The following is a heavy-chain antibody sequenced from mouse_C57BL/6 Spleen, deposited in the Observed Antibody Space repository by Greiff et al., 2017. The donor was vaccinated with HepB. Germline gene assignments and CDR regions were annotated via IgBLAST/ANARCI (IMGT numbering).Heavy chain of an antibody. CDR1: GFTFSSYT. CDR2: ISGGGGNT. D-gene: IGHD2-4*01. J-gene: IGHJ4*01. CDR3: ARQRYYDYAPDAMDY. Sequence: DVKLVESGGGLVKPGGSLKLSCAASGFTFSSYTMSWVRQTPEKRLEWVATISGGGGNTYYPDSVKGRFTISRDNAKNTLYLQMSSLRSEDTALYYWARQRYYDYAPDAMDYWGQGTSVTVSS. V-gene: IGHV5-9*01.